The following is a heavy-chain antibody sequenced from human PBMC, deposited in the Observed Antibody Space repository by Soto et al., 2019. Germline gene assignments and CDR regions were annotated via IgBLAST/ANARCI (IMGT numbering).Heavy chain of an antibody. CDR2: INPSGGTT. V-gene: IGHV1-46*01. Sequence: ASVQVSCKASVYTFTSYYMHWVRQAPGQGLEWMGIINPSGGTTSYAQKFQGRVTMTRDTSTSTVYMELSSLKSEDTAVYYCARDLVDSSGWFPFDYWGQGTLVTVSS. J-gene: IGHJ4*02. CDR3: ARDLVDSSGWFPFDY. CDR1: VYTFTSYY. D-gene: IGHD6-19*01.